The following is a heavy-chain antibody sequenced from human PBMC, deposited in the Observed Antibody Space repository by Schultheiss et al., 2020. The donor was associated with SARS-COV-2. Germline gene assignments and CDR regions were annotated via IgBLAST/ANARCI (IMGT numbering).Heavy chain of an antibody. Sequence: KISCKASGGTFSSYAISWVRQAPGQGLEWMGGIIPIFGTANYAQKFQGRVTITADKSTSTAYMELSSLRSEDTAVYYCARDLDYGGGWFDPWGQGTLVTVSS. V-gene: IGHV1-69*06. CDR3: ARDLDYGGGWFDP. D-gene: IGHD4-23*01. J-gene: IGHJ5*02. CDR2: IIPIFGTA. CDR1: GGTFSSYA.